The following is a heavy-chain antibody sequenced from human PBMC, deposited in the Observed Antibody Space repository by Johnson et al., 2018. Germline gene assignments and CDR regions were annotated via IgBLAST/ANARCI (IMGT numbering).Heavy chain of an antibody. CDR1: GDSISSYS. CDR2: FFYSGIT. J-gene: IGHJ6*02. Sequence: QVQLQESGPGLVEPTETLSLTCSVSGDSISSYSWSWIRQPPGKGLEWLGYFFYSGITKYNPSLKSRVTISLDTSKNHFSLRLSSVTAADTAMYYCARHARASNYNYAMDVWGQGTTVTVSS. V-gene: IGHV4-59*01. CDR3: ARHARASNYNYAMDV.